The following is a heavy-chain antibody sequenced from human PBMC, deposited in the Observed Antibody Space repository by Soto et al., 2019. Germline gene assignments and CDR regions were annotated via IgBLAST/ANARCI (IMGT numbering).Heavy chain of an antibody. J-gene: IGHJ4*02. CDR2: IYYSGST. CDR1: GGSISSGGYY. D-gene: IGHD3-3*01. V-gene: IGHV4-31*03. CDR3: ARGTGYDFWSGYSSDYFDY. Sequence: QVQLQESGPGLVKPSQTLSLTCTVSGGSISSGGYYWSWIRQHPGKGLEWIGYIYYSGSTYYNPSRKRRVTISVDTSKNPFSLKLSSVTAADTAVYYCARGTGYDFWSGYSSDYFDYWGQGTLVTVSS.